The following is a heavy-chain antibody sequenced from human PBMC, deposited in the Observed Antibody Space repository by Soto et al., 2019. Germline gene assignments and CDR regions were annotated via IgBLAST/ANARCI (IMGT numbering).Heavy chain of an antibody. V-gene: IGHV3-23*01. D-gene: IGHD6-13*01. J-gene: IGHJ4*02. CDR3: AKDRAAASRNYFDY. CDR1: GFTFSSSV. CDR2: ISGGDGST. Sequence: EVQLLESGGGLVQPGGSLRLSCAASGFTFSSSVMSWVRQAPGKGLEWVSAISGGDGSTYYADSVKGRFTISRDNSKNTLSLQMNSLRAEDTAVYYCAKDRAAASRNYFDYWGQGALVTVSS.